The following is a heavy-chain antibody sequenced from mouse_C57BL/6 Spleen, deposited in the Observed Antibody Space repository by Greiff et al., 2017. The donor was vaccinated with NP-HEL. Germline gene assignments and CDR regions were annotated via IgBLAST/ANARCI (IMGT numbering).Heavy chain of an antibody. Sequence: QVQLQQSGPGLVQPSQSLSITCTVSGFSLTSYGVHWVRQSPGKGLEWLGVIWSGGSTDYNAAFISRLSISKDNSKSQVFFKMNSLQADDTAIYYCARNLVYGNFQYYYAMDYWGQGTSVTVSS. CDR2: IWSGGST. V-gene: IGHV2-2*01. J-gene: IGHJ4*01. CDR1: GFSLTSYG. D-gene: IGHD2-1*01. CDR3: ARNLVYGNFQYYYAMDY.